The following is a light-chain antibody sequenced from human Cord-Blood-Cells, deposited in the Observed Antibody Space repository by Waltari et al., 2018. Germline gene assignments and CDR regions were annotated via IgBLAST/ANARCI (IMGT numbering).Light chain of an antibody. CDR3: SSYTSSSTVV. V-gene: IGLV2-14*01. CDR2: DVS. Sequence: QSALTQPASVSGSPGQSITISCTGTSSAVGGYNYVSWYQQHPGKAPKLMIYDVSNRPSGVSNRFSGSKSGNTASLTISGIKAEDEADYYCSSYTSSSTVVFGGGTKLTVL. CDR1: SSAVGGYNY. J-gene: IGLJ2*01.